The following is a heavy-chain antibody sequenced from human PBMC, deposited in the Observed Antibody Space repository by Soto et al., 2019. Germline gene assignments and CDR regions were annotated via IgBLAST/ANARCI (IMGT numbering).Heavy chain of an antibody. CDR3: ANFGYGSGRQWDFDY. Sequence: GGSLRLSCAASGFIFSSYDMHWVRQAPGKGLEWVAIISYDGSNKYYADSVKGRFTISRDNSKNTLYLQMNSLRVEDAAVYYCANFGYGSGRQWDFDYWGQGTLVTVSS. CDR1: GFIFSSYD. J-gene: IGHJ4*02. V-gene: IGHV3-30*18. D-gene: IGHD3-10*01. CDR2: ISYDGSNK.